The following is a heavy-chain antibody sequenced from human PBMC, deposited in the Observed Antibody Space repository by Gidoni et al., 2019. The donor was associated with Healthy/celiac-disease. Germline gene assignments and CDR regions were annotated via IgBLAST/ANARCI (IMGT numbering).Heavy chain of an antibody. J-gene: IGHJ6*02. CDR1: GGTFNSYA. D-gene: IGHD3-16*01. V-gene: IGHV1-69*01. Sequence: QVQLVQSGAEVTQPGSSVKVSCKASGGTFNSYALSWVRQASGQGFEWMGGSIPFFGTPNYAQRFQGRVRITADEPTGTAYMELSSLRPEDTAVYYCATNYGGNHYAMDVWGQGTTVSVS. CDR2: SIPFFGTP. CDR3: ATNYGGNHYAMDV.